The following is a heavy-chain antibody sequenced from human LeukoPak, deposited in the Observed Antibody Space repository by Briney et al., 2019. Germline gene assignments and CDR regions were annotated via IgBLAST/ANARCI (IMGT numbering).Heavy chain of an antibody. CDR1: GGSISSSSYY. CDR2: IYYSGST. J-gene: IGHJ4*02. D-gene: IGHD6-13*01. V-gene: IGHV4-39*01. Sequence: SETLSLTCTVSGGSISSSSYYWGWIRQPPGKGLEWIGSIYYSGSTYYNPSLKSRVTISVDTSKNQFSLKLSSVTAANTAVYYCARRWIYSSSWYDYWGQGTLVTVSS. CDR3: ARRWIYSSSWYDY.